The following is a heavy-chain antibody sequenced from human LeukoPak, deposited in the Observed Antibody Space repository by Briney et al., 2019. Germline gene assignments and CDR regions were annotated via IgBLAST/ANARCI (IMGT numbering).Heavy chain of an antibody. J-gene: IGHJ4*02. CDR3: ARAVYDYVWGSYRMVFDY. Sequence: SQTLSLTCTVSGGSISSGGYYWSWIRQPPGKGLEWIGEINHSGSTNYNPSLKSRVTISVDTSKNQFSLKLSSVTAADTAVYYCARAVYDYVWGSYRMVFDYWGQGTLVTVSS. CDR1: GGSISSGGYY. D-gene: IGHD3-16*02. CDR2: INHSGST. V-gene: IGHV4-30-2*01.